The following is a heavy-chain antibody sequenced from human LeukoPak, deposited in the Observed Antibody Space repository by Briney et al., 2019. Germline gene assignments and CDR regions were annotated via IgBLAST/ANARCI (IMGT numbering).Heavy chain of an antibody. D-gene: IGHD3-3*01. Sequence: GGSLRLSCAASGFTFDDYGMSWVRQAPGKGLEWVSGINWNGGSTGYADSVKGRFTISRDNAKNSLYLQMNSLRAEDTALYYCARAPHYDFWSVKDYYYMDVWGKGTTVTVSS. CDR2: INWNGGST. J-gene: IGHJ6*03. V-gene: IGHV3-20*04. CDR1: GFTFDDYG. CDR3: ARAPHYDFWSVKDYYYMDV.